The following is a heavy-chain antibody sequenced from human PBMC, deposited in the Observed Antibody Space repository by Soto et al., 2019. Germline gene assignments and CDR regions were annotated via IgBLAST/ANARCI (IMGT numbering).Heavy chain of an antibody. CDR3: ARGVHYDSSGYYYFY. V-gene: IGHV1-69*13. J-gene: IGHJ4*02. CDR2: IIPLFGTA. Sequence: SVKVSCKASGGTFSNYAIDWVRQAPGQGLEWMGGIIPLFGTANYAQKFQGRITITADESTSTAYMELRSLRSEDTAVYYCARGVHYDSSGYYYFYWGQGTLVTVS. CDR1: GGTFSNYA. D-gene: IGHD3-22*01.